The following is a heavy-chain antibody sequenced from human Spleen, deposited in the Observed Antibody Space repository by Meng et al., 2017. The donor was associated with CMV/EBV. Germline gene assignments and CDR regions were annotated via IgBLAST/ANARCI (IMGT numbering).Heavy chain of an antibody. CDR2: ISGSGSVI. J-gene: IGHJ5*02. CDR3: ARTYNVPGWFDP. D-gene: IGHD1-14*01. Sequence: GESLKISCAASGFTFSDYYMSWIRQAPGKGLEWVSYISGSGSVIYYANSVKGRFTISRDNAKNSLDLQMNGLRAEDTAVYFCARTYNVPGWFDPWGQGTQVTVSS. V-gene: IGHV3-11*01. CDR1: GFTFSDYY.